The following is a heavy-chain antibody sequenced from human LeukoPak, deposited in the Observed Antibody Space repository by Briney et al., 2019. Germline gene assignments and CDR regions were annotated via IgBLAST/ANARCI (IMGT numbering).Heavy chain of an antibody. J-gene: IGHJ4*02. V-gene: IGHV1-2*02. Sequence: ASVKVSCKASGYTFTGYYMHWVRQAPGQGLEWMGWINPNSGGTNYAQKFQGRVTMTRDTSISTAYMELSRLRSDDTAVYYCARGGYYYDSSGYYAYWGQGTLVPVSS. CDR3: ARGGYYYDSSGYYAY. CDR1: GYTFTGYY. CDR2: INPNSGGT. D-gene: IGHD3-22*01.